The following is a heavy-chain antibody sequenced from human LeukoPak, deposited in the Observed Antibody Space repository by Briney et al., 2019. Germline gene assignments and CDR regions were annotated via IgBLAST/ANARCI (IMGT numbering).Heavy chain of an antibody. J-gene: IGHJ5*02. CDR3: ARVSVTYYYDKEFDP. CDR1: GFTFSSYE. Sequence: GGSLRLSCAASGFTFSSYEMNWVRQAPGKGLEWVSYISSSGSTIYYADSVKGRFTISRDNAKNSLYLQMNSLRAEDTAVYYCARVSVTYYYDKEFDPWGQGTLVTVSS. V-gene: IGHV3-48*03. CDR2: ISSSGSTI. D-gene: IGHD3-22*01.